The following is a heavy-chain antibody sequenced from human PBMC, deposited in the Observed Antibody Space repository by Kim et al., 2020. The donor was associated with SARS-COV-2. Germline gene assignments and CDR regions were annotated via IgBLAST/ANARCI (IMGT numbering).Heavy chain of an antibody. V-gene: IGHV3-21*01. CDR1: GFSFSSYS. CDR3: VRDLSVLDYYYGMDV. Sequence: GGSLRLSCAASGFSFSSYSMNWVRQAPGKGLEWVSSISSTSSDIYYADSVKGRFTISRDNAKNSLYLQMNSLRAEDTAVYYCVRDLSVLDYYYGMDVWGQGTTVSVSS. CDR2: ISSTSSDI. D-gene: IGHD3-10*01. J-gene: IGHJ6*02.